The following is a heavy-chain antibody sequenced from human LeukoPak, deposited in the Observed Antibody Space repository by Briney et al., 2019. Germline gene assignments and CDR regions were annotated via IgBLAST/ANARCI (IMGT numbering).Heavy chain of an antibody. J-gene: IGHJ4*02. D-gene: IGHD2-15*01. CDR1: GGSISSYY. CDR3: AREEFGEHGYCSGGSCGIDY. CDR2: IYYSGST. Sequence: SETLSLTCTVSGGSISSYYWSWIRQPPGKGLEWIGYIYYSGSTNYNPSLKSRVTISVDTSKNQFSLKLSSVTAADTAVYYCAREEFGEHGYCSGGSCGIDYWGQGTLVTVSS. V-gene: IGHV4-59*01.